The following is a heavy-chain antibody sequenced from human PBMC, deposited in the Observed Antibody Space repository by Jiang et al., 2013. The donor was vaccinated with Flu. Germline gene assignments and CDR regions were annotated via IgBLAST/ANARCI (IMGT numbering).Heavy chain of an antibody. Sequence: CKASGYTFTSYAMNWVRQAPGQGLEWMGWINTNTGNPTYAQGFTGRFVFSLDTSVSTAYLQISSLKAEDTAVYYCARGYTYYYDSSGYFFNGWFDPWGQGTLVTVSS. CDR2: INTNTGNP. J-gene: IGHJ5*02. D-gene: IGHD3-22*01. V-gene: IGHV7-4-1*02. CDR3: ARGYTYYYDSSGYFFNGWFDP. CDR1: GYTFTSYA.